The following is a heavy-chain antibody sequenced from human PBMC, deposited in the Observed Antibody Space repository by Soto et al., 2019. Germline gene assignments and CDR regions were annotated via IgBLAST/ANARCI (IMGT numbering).Heavy chain of an antibody. CDR2: SATYNGNT. J-gene: IGHJ4*02. V-gene: IGHV1-18*01. CDR1: GYIFTMYG. Sequence: GGPVKVSCKASGYIFTMYGIIWVRQAPGQGLEYMGWSATYNGNTNYARKFQGRVTMTTDTSTNTAYMELRSLTYDDTAVYYCARRLDYGDYWGQGTPVTVSS. CDR3: ARRLDYGDY.